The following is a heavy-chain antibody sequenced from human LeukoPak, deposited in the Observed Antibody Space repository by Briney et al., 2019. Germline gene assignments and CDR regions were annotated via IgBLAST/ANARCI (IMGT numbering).Heavy chain of an antibody. D-gene: IGHD3-22*01. CDR2: IYYSGST. CDR1: GGSISSYY. CDR3: ARAYDDYDSSGYYFDY. V-gene: IGHV4-59*01. Sequence: PSETPSLTCTVSGGSISSYYWSWIRQPPGKGLEWIGYIYYSGSTNYNPSLKSRVTISVDTSKNQFSLKLSSVTAADTAVYYCARAYDDYDSSGYYFDYWGQGTLVTVSS. J-gene: IGHJ4*02.